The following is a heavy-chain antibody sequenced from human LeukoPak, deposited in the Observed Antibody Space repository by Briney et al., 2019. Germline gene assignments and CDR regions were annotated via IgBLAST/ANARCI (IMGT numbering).Heavy chain of an antibody. J-gene: IGHJ6*03. CDR2: IYPGDSDT. V-gene: IGHV5-51*01. D-gene: IGHD3-10*01. CDR3: ARVGPGSSGSYRHYYYYYMDV. CDR1: GYSFTSYW. Sequence: GESLKISCRGSGYSFTSYWIGWVRQMPGKGLEWMGIIYPGDSDTRYSPSFQGQVTLSADKSISTAYLQWSSLKASDTAMYYCARVGPGSSGSYRHYYYYYMDVWGKGTTLTVSS.